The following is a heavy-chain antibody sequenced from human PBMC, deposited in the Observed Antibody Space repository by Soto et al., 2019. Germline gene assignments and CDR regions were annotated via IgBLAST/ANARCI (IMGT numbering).Heavy chain of an antibody. CDR3: ARVTYYYHSLGYRYFDL. CDR1: GGSISSGGYY. J-gene: IGHJ2*01. D-gene: IGHD3-22*01. Sequence: QVQLQESGPGLVKLSQTLSLTCTVSGGSISSGGYYWSWIRQHPGKGLEWIGYIYYSGRTYSNPSLKSRVTISGDTSKNRVSLKLSSVTAADTAVYYSARVTYYYHSLGYRYFDLWGRGTLVTVSS. V-gene: IGHV4-31*03. CDR2: IYYSGRT.